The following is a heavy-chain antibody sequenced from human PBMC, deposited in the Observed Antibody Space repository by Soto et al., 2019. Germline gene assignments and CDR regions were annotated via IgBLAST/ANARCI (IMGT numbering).Heavy chain of an antibody. V-gene: IGHV1-69*06. CDR2: ILPVYNTT. CDR1: GGSFRNNA. J-gene: IGHJ3*01. CDR3: ARMRGMLLGSFDV. D-gene: IGHD3-16*01. Sequence: QEKLVQAGAEVKKPGSSVKVSCKTSGGSFRNNAFSWVRQAPGQGLEWMGQILPVYNTTNYARKFQGRVTITADKSTPTIHMELNTVRSDDTALSYCARMRGMLLGSFDVWGQGTTVSVSS.